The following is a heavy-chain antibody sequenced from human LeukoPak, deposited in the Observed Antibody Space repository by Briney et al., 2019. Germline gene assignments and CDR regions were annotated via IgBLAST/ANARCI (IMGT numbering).Heavy chain of an antibody. J-gene: IGHJ6*02. CDR1: GFTFSSYW. V-gene: IGHV3-74*01. D-gene: IGHD6-25*01. Sequence: GGSLRLSCAASGFTFSSYWMHWVRQAPGKGLVWVSRINTDGSSTSYADSVKGRFTISRDNAKNTLYLQMNSLRAEDTAVYYCARGIAAASYYYGVDVWGQGTTVTVSS. CDR2: INTDGSST. CDR3: ARGIAAASYYYGVDV.